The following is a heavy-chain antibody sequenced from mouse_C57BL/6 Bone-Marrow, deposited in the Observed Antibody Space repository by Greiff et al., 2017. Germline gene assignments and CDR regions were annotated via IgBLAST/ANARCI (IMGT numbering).Heavy chain of an antibody. CDR2: IYPGDGDT. D-gene: IGHD3-2*02. J-gene: IGHJ4*01. V-gene: IGHV1-82*01. Sequence: QVPLQQSGPELVKPGASVKISCKASGYAFSSSWMNWVKQRPGKGLEWIGLIYPGDGDTNYNGKFKGKATLTADKSSSTAYMQLSSLTSEDSAVYFCARSSSGYYYAMDYWGQGTSVTVSS. CDR3: ARSSSGYYYAMDY. CDR1: GYAFSSSW.